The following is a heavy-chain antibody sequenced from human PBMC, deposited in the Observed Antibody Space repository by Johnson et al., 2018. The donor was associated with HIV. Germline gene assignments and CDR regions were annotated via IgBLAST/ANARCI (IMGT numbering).Heavy chain of an antibody. V-gene: IGHV3-30*18. Sequence: MQLVESGGNVVRPGGSLSLSCAASGFTFDDYDMSWVRQAPGKGLEWVAVISYDGSNKYYADSVKGRFTISRDNSKNTLYLQMNSLRAEETAVYYCAKDLEEGQQWLIGAFDIWGQGTMVTVSS. CDR3: AKDLEEGQQWLIGAFDI. D-gene: IGHD6-19*01. CDR2: ISYDGSNK. J-gene: IGHJ3*02. CDR1: GFTFDDYD.